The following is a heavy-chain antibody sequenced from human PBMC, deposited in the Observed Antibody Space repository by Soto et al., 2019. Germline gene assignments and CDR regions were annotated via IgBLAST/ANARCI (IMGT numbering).Heavy chain of an antibody. CDR2: IYYSGST. Sequence: SETLSLTCTVSGGSISSYYWSWIRQPPGKGLEWIGYIYYSGSTNYNPSLKSRVTISVDTSKNQFSLKLSSVTAVDTAVYYCARIGFHYGMDVWGQGTTVTVSS. CDR1: GGSISSYY. D-gene: IGHD2-15*01. J-gene: IGHJ6*02. V-gene: IGHV4-59*01. CDR3: ARIGFHYGMDV.